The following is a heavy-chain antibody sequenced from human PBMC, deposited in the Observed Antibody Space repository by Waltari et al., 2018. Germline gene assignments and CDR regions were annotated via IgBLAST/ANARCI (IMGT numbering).Heavy chain of an antibody. Sequence: QVQLVQSGAEVKKPGASVKVCCKASGYTFTSYNMHWVRQAPGQGLEWMGIINPSGGSTSYAQKFQGRVTMTRDTSTSTVYMELSSLRSEDTAVYYCARDRRRIAAAGIFDYWGQGTLVTVSS. CDR2: INPSGGST. CDR3: ARDRRRIAAAGIFDY. V-gene: IGHV1-46*01. D-gene: IGHD6-13*01. J-gene: IGHJ4*02. CDR1: GYTFTSYN.